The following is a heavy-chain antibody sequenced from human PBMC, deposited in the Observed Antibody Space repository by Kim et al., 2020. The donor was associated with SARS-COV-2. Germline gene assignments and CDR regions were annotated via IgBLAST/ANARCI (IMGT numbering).Heavy chain of an antibody. CDR3: ARTREGMDV. Sequence: SQKFQGRVTHTRETSASTAYMELSSLRSEDTAVYYCARTREGMDVWGKGTTVTVSS. J-gene: IGHJ6*03. V-gene: IGHV1-3*01.